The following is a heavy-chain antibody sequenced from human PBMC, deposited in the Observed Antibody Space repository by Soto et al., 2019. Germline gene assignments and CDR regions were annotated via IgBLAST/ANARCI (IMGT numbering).Heavy chain of an antibody. D-gene: IGHD1-26*01. V-gene: IGHV4-59*08. CDR2: IYYSGST. Sequence: SETLSLTCTVSAGSISSYYWSWIRQPPGKGLEWVGYIYYSGSTNYNPSLKSRVTISVDTSKNQFSLKLSSVTAADTAVYYCARRYGSAFDIWGQGTMVIVSS. CDR3: ARRYGSAFDI. CDR1: AGSISSYY. J-gene: IGHJ3*02.